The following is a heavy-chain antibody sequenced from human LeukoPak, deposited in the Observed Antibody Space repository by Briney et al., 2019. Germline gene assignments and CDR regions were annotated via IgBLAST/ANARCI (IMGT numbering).Heavy chain of an antibody. CDR2: IIPIFGTA. D-gene: IGHD4-23*01. J-gene: IGHJ1*01. CDR3: ARELGGNGFQH. CDR1: GGTFSSYA. V-gene: IGHV1-69*05. Sequence: SVKVSCKASGGTFSSYAISWVRQAPGQGLEWMGRIIPIFGTANYAQKFQGRVTITTDESTSTAYMELGSLRSEDTAVYYCARELGGNGFQHWGQGTLVTVSS.